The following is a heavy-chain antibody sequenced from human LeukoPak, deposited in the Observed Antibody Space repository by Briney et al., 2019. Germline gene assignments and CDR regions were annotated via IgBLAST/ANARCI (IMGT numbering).Heavy chain of an antibody. D-gene: IGHD5-18*01. V-gene: IGHV4-34*01. CDR2: INHSGST. Sequence: PSETLSLTCDVYGGSFSGYYWSWIRQPPGKGLEWIGEINHSGSTNYNPSLKSRVTISVDTSKNQFSLKLSSVTAADTAVYYCASLQLWSHYWGQGTLVTVSS. CDR3: ASLQLWSHY. J-gene: IGHJ4*02. CDR1: GGSFSGYY.